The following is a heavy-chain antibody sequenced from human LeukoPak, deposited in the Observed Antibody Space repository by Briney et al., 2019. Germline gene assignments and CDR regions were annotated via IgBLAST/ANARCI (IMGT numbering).Heavy chain of an antibody. Sequence: ASVKVSCKASGYTFTSYGISWVRQAPGQGLEWMGWISAYNGNTNYAQKLQGRVTMTTDTSTSTAYMELRSLRSGDTAVYYCARAIAAAGTRAYYYGMDVWGKGTTVTVSS. D-gene: IGHD6-13*01. V-gene: IGHV1-18*04. CDR2: ISAYNGNT. J-gene: IGHJ6*04. CDR1: GYTFTSYG. CDR3: ARAIAAAGTRAYYYGMDV.